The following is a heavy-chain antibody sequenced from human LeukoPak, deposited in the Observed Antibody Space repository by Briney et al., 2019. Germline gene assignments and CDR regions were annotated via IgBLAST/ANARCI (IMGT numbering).Heavy chain of an antibody. J-gene: IGHJ4*02. D-gene: IGHD6-13*01. CDR2: IYNDGST. V-gene: IGHV3-53*01. CDR1: GFTVSSNY. Sequence: GGSLRLSCAVSGFTVSSNYMSWVRQAPGKGLEWVSVIYNDGSTFDADSVKGRFTISRDNSKNTLYLQMNSLRAEDTAVYYCAITGESSNWALYFDYWGQGTLVTVSS. CDR3: AITGESSNWALYFDY.